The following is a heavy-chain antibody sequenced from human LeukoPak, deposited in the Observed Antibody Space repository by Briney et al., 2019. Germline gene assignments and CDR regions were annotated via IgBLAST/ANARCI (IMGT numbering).Heavy chain of an antibody. J-gene: IGHJ4*02. D-gene: IGHD3-10*01. CDR1: GFTFSKYW. CDR3: GRHRSGSGTYFIDY. CDR2: INTDGTVT. Sequence: PGGSLRLSCAASGFTFSKYWMLWVRQAPGKGLESVSRINTDGTVTTYADSVKGRFTVSRDNADNTMFLQMNSLRVEDTAVYYCGRHRSGSGTYFIDYWGQGTLVSVSS. V-gene: IGHV3-74*01.